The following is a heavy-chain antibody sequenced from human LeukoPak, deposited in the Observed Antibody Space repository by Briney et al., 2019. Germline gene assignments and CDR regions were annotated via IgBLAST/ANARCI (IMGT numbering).Heavy chain of an antibody. Sequence: PGGSLRLSCAASGFTFSSNYMSWVRQAPGKGLEWVSVIYSGGSTYYADSVKGRFTISRDNSKNTLYLQMNNLRAEDTAAYYCASGSGSYRTPYYYMDVWGKGTTVTVSS. CDR3: ASGSGSYRTPYYYMDV. V-gene: IGHV3-53*01. J-gene: IGHJ6*03. CDR1: GFTFSSNY. D-gene: IGHD3-10*01. CDR2: IYSGGST.